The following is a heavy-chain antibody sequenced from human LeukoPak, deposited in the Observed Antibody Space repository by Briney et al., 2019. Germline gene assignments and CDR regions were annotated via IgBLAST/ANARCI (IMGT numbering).Heavy chain of an antibody. J-gene: IGHJ5*02. D-gene: IGHD6-19*01. CDR1: GYTLTELS. V-gene: IGHV1-24*01. Sequence: ASVKVSCKVSGYTLTELSMHWVRQAPGKGVEWMGGFDPEDGETIYAQKFQGRVTMTEDTSTDTAYMELSSLRSEDTAVYYCATLVGSSGWYGEGWFDPWGQGTLVTVSS. CDR2: FDPEDGET. CDR3: ATLVGSSGWYGEGWFDP.